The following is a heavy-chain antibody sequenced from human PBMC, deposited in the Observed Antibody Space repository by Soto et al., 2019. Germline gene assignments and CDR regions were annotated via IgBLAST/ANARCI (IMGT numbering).Heavy chain of an antibody. CDR2: ISSSGSTK. CDR3: ANTGGSS. Sequence: VQLVESGGGLVQPGGSLRLSCSASGFAFSSYDMNWVRQAPGKGLEWVSYISSSGSTKYYADSVKGRFTVSRDNAKNSLYLQMNSLRAEDTAVYYCANTGGSSWGQGTLVTVSS. J-gene: IGHJ4*02. CDR1: GFAFSSYD. V-gene: IGHV3-48*03. D-gene: IGHD6-13*01.